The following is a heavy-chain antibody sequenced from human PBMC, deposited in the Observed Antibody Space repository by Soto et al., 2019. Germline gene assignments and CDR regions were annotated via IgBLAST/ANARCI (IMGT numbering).Heavy chain of an antibody. V-gene: IGHV1-69*13. CDR2: IIPIFGTA. Sequence: SVKVSCKASGGTFSSYAISWVRQAPGQGLEWMGGIIPIFGTANYAQKFQGRVTITADESTSTAYMELSSLRSEDTAVYYCAREDCSGGSCYSEFYYYYGMDVWGQGTTVTVSS. J-gene: IGHJ6*02. CDR1: GGTFSSYA. D-gene: IGHD2-15*01. CDR3: AREDCSGGSCYSEFYYYYGMDV.